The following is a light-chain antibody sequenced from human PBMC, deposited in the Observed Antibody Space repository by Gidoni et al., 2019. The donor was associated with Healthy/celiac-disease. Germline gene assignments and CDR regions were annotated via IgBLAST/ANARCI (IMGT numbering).Light chain of an antibody. CDR2: AAS. V-gene: IGKV1-39*01. CDR1: QSISRY. Sequence: VQMTQSPSSLSAAGVDRVTITCRASQSISRYLNWYQQKPGKATKLLIYAASSLQSGVPSRFSGSGSGKDFTLTISRQQHEDFANYYCQQSYSTPWTFGQGTKVEIK. J-gene: IGKJ1*01. CDR3: QQSYSTPWT.